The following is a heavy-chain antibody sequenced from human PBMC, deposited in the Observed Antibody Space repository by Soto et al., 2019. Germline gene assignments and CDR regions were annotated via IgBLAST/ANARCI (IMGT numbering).Heavy chain of an antibody. CDR3: ARQAMVLNDAFDI. CDR1: GFTFSSYE. D-gene: IGHD5-18*01. V-gene: IGHV3-48*03. CDR2: ISSSGSTI. Sequence: GGSLRLSCAASGFTFSSYEMNWVRQAPGKGLEWVSYISSSGSTIYYADSVKGRFTISRDNAKNSLYLQMNSLRAEDTAVYYCARQAMVLNDAFDIWGQGTMVTVSS. J-gene: IGHJ3*02.